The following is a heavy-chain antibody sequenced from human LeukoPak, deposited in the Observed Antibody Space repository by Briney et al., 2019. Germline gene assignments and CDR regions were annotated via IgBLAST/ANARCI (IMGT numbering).Heavy chain of an antibody. CDR2: IYYSGST. Sequence: SETLSPTCTVSGGSISSSSYYWGWIRQPPGKGLEWIGSIYYSGSTYYDPSLKSRVTISVDTSKNQFSLKLSSVTAADTAVYYCARHGSHHYYDSSGYHFDYWGQGTLVTVSS. V-gene: IGHV4-39*01. CDR3: ARHGSHHYYDSSGYHFDY. J-gene: IGHJ4*02. D-gene: IGHD3-22*01. CDR1: GGSISSSSYY.